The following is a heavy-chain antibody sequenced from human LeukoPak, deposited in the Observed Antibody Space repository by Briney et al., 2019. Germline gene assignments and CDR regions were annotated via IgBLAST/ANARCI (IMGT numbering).Heavy chain of an antibody. D-gene: IGHD3-22*01. V-gene: IGHV3-23*01. CDR1: GFTFGRNA. CDR2: ISGYGGAT. CDR3: VKDANYFDSSGFLIPFDF. J-gene: IGHJ4*02. Sequence: GGSLRLSCDASGFTFGRNAMHWVRQAPGKGLEWVSAISGYGGATYYADSAKGRFNISRDNSKNTLFLQMNSLRTEDTAIYYCVKDANYFDSSGFLIPFDFWGQGTLVTVSS.